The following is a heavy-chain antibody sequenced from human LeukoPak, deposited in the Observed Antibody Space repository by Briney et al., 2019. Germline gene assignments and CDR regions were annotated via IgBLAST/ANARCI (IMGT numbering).Heavy chain of an antibody. CDR3: AREARGPIQH. D-gene: IGHD2-15*01. CDR2: IKQDGSEK. V-gene: IGHV3-7*01. CDR1: RFTFSSYW. Sequence: GGSLRLSCAASRFTFSSYWMSWVRQAPGKGLEWVANIKQDGSEKYYVDSVKGRFTISRDNAKNSLYLQMNSLRAEDTAVYYCAREARGPIQHWGQGTLVTVSS. J-gene: IGHJ1*01.